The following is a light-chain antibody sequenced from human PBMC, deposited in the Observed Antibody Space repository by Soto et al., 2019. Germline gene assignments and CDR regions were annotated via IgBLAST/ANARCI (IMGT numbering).Light chain of an antibody. Sequence: DIQLTQSPSTLSASVGDRVTITCRASQSIRNYLNWYQQKPGKAPKLLIYAASSLQSGVPSRFSGRGSGTDFTLTISSLQPEDFATYYCQQSYSTPRITFGQGTRLEIK. CDR3: QQSYSTPRIT. J-gene: IGKJ5*01. CDR1: QSIRNY. CDR2: AAS. V-gene: IGKV1-39*01.